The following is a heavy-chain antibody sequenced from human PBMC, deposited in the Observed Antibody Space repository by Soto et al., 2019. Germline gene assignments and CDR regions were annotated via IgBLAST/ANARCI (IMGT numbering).Heavy chain of an antibody. CDR3: AKDRMGAGVRGYFDY. CDR1: GFTFSSYG. Sequence: QVQLVESGGGVVQPGRSLRLSCAVSGFTFSSYGMHWVRQAPGKGLEWVAVIIYDGSTKYYADSVKGRFTISRDNSKSTLYLQMNSLRAEDTAVYYCAKDRMGAGVRGYFDYWGQGTLVTVSS. J-gene: IGHJ4*02. CDR2: IIYDGSTK. D-gene: IGHD3-10*01. V-gene: IGHV3-30*18.